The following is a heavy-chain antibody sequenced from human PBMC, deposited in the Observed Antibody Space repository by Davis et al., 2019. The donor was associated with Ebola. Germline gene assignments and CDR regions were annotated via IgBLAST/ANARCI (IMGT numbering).Heavy chain of an antibody. CDR2: ISYDGSNK. CDR3: ATIAAAAPRDY. CDR1: GFTFSSYA. D-gene: IGHD6-13*01. Sequence: PGGSLRLSCAASGFTFSSYAMHWVRQAPGKGLEWVAVISYDGSNKYYADSVKGRFTISRDNSKNTLYLQMNSLRAEDTAVYYCATIAAAAPRDYWGQGTLVTVSS. J-gene: IGHJ4*02. V-gene: IGHV3-30-3*01.